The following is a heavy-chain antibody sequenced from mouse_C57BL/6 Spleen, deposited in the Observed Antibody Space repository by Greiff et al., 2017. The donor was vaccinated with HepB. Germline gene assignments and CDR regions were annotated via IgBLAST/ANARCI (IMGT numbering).Heavy chain of an antibody. CDR3: AREGTTVKAMDY. J-gene: IGHJ4*01. CDR2: INPSSGYT. CDR1: GYTFTSYW. V-gene: IGHV1-7*01. D-gene: IGHD1-1*01. Sequence: VQLQQSGAELAKPGASVKLSCKASGYTFTSYWMHWVKQRPGQGLEWIGYINPSSGYTKYNQKFKDKATLTEDKSSSTAYMQLGSLTYEDSAVYYCAREGTTVKAMDYWGQGTSVTVSS.